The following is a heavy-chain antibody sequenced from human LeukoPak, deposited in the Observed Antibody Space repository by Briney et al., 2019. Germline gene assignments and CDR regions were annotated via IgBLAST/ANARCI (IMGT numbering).Heavy chain of an antibody. D-gene: IGHD2-8*01. V-gene: IGHV4-59*08. CDR1: GGSISDYY. CDR3: ARQNGRGYYYYGMDV. CDR2: IYYSGST. J-gene: IGHJ6*02. Sequence: SETLSLTCIVSGGSISDYYWNWIRQPPGKELEWIGYIYYSGSTNYNPSLESRVTISVDTSKNQFSLKLSSVTAADTAVYYCARQNGRGYYYYGMDVWGQGTTVTASS.